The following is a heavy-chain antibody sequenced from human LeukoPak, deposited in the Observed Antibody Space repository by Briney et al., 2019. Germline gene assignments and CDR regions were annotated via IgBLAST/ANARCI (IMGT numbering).Heavy chain of an antibody. CDR3: ARGGSHPAIPVWFGEDYYMDV. V-gene: IGHV1-69*13. Sequence: ASVKVSCKASGGTFSSYAISWVRQAPGQGLEWMGGIIPIFGTANYAQKFQGRVTITADESTSTAYMELSSLRSEDTAVYYCARGGSHPAIPVWFGEDYYMDVWGKGTTVTISS. J-gene: IGHJ6*03. D-gene: IGHD3-10*01. CDR1: GGTFSSYA. CDR2: IIPIFGTA.